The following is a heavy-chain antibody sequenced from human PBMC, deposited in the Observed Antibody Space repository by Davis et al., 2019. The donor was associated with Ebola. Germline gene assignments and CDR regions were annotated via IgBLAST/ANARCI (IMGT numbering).Heavy chain of an antibody. J-gene: IGHJ4*02. CDR3: ARHDFLAPKVIDY. V-gene: IGHV4-30-2*01. Sequence: PSETLSLTCAVSGGSISSGGYSWSWIRQPPGKGLEWIGYIYHSGSTYYNPSLKSRVTISVDRSKNQFSLKLGSVTAADTAVYYCARHDFLAPKVIDYWGQGTLVTVSS. CDR1: GGSISSGGYS. CDR2: IYHSGST. D-gene: IGHD3/OR15-3a*01.